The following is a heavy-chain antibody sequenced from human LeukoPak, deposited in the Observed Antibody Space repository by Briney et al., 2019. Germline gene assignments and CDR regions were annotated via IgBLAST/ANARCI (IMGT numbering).Heavy chain of an antibody. CDR3: ARNFPGSSSSPD. D-gene: IGHD6-6*01. CDR1: GFTFSSYS. CDR2: ISSSSSYI. V-gene: IGHV3-21*01. J-gene: IGHJ4*02. Sequence: NPGGSLRLSCAASGFTFSSYSMNWVRQAPGKGLEWVSSISSSSSYIYYADSVKGRFTISRDNAKNSLYLQMNSLRAEDTAVYYCARNFPGSSSSPDWGQGTLVTVYS.